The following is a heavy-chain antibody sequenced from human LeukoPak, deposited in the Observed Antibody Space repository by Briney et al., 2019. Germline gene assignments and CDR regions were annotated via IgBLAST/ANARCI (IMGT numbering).Heavy chain of an antibody. D-gene: IGHD3-3*01. CDR1: GPSISSVSYY. J-gene: IGHJ6*04. CDR2: IYTSGST. Sequence: PSETLSLTSTVSGPSISSVSYYWSWIRQPAVNGLEWSGRIYTSGSTSYNPTLRSRVTISVYTSKNQFTLKLSSVTAADTDVYYCARASGYYDSSGDWGKGTTVTVSS. V-gene: IGHV4-61*02. CDR3: ARASGYYDSSGD.